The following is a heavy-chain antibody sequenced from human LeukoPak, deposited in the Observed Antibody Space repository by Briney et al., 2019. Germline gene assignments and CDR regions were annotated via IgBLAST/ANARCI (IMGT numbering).Heavy chain of an antibody. V-gene: IGHV4-61*02. CDR3: ATYGDYVAFDI. CDR1: GGSISSGSYS. J-gene: IGHJ3*02. CDR2: IYTSGST. D-gene: IGHD4-17*01. Sequence: PSQTLSLTCTVSGGSISSGSYSWSWIRQPAGKGLEWIGRIYTSGSTNYNPSLKRRVTISVDTSKNQFFLKLSSATAADTAVYYCATYGDYVAFDIWGQGTMVTVSS.